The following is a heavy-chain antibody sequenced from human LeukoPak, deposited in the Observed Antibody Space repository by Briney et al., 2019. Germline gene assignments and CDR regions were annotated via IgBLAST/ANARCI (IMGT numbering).Heavy chain of an antibody. CDR3: AREIAVAGTSNWFDP. V-gene: IGHV3-21*01. J-gene: IGHJ5*02. D-gene: IGHD6-19*01. CDR1: RFTFSSYS. CDR2: ISSSSSYI. Sequence: PGGSLRLSCAASRFTFSSYSMNWVRQAPGKGLEWVSSISSSSSYIYYADSVKGRFTISRDNAKNSLYLQMNSLRAEDTAVYYCAREIAVAGTSNWFDPWGQGTLVTVSS.